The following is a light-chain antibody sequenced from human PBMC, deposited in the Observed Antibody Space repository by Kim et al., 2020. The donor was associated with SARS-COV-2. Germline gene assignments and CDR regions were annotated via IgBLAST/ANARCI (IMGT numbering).Light chain of an antibody. CDR2: GAS. CDR1: QSVSSSY. J-gene: IGKJ3*01. V-gene: IGKV3-20*01. Sequence: APGERVTLSCRASQSVSSSYLAWYQQKPGQAPRLLIYGASSRATGIPDRFSGSGSGTDFTLTISRLEPEDFAVYYCQQYGSSSFTFGPGTKVDIK. CDR3: QQYGSSSFT.